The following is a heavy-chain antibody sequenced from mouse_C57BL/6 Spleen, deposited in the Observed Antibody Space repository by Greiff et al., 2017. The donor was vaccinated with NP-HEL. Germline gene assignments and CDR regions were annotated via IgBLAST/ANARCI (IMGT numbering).Heavy chain of an antibody. J-gene: IGHJ2*01. Sequence: VQLQQPGAELVMPGASVKLSCKASGYTFTSYWMHWVKQRPGQGLEWIGEIDPSDSYTNYNQKFKGKSTLTVDKSSSTAYMQLSSLTSEDSAVYYCALYYGSGYWGQGTTLTVSS. V-gene: IGHV1-69*01. CDR1: GYTFTSYW. CDR3: ALYYGSGY. CDR2: IDPSDSYT. D-gene: IGHD1-1*01.